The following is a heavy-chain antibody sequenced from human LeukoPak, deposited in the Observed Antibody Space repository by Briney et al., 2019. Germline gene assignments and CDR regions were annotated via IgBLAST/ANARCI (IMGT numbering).Heavy chain of an antibody. Sequence: PSETLSLTCTVSGGSISSSSYYWGWIRQPPGKGLEWIGSIYYSGSTYYNPSLKSRVTISVDTSKNQFSLKLSSVTAADTAVYYCARRKTRGLVGANFDYWGQGTLVTVSS. D-gene: IGHD1-26*01. J-gene: IGHJ4*02. CDR3: ARRKTRGLVGANFDY. V-gene: IGHV4-39*07. CDR2: IYYSGST. CDR1: GGSISSSSYY.